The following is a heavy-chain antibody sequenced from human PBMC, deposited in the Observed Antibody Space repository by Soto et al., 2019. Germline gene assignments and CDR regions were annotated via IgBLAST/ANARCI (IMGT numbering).Heavy chain of an antibody. Sequence: ASVKVSCKASGGTFSSYTISWVRQAPGQGLEWMGRIIPILGIANYAQKFQGRVTITADKSTSTAYMELSSLRSEDTAVYYCARLVPSHPVESLTQYYYYYMDVWGKGTTVTVSS. V-gene: IGHV1-69*02. D-gene: IGHD2-2*01. J-gene: IGHJ6*03. CDR1: GGTFSSYT. CDR3: ARLVPSHPVESLTQYYYYYMDV. CDR2: IIPILGIA.